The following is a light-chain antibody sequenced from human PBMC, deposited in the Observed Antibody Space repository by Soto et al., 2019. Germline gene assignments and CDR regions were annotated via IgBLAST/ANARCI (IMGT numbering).Light chain of an antibody. Sequence: DIQMTQSPSSLSASVGARVTITCRASQGVANYLNWYRQKPGRAPKLLIYAASSLQRGVPSRFSGSGFGTDFTLTISSLQPEDFATYYCQQNYSPPPITFGQGTRLEIK. CDR2: AAS. J-gene: IGKJ5*01. CDR1: QGVANY. CDR3: QQNYSPPPIT. V-gene: IGKV1-39*01.